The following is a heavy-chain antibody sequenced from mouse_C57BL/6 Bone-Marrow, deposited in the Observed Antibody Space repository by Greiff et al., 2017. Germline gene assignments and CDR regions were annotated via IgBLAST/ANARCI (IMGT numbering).Heavy chain of an antibody. CDR2: IDPETGGT. CDR1: GYTFTDYE. D-gene: IGHD2-5*01. J-gene: IGHJ4*01. V-gene: IGHV1-15*01. Sequence: QVQLQQSGAELVRPGASVTLSCKASGYTFTDYEMHWVKQTPVHGLEWIGAIDPETGGTAYNQKFKGKAILTADKSSSTAYMELRSLTSEDSAVYYCTRGGYYSKFYYYAMDYWGQGTSVTVSS. CDR3: TRGGYYSKFYYYAMDY.